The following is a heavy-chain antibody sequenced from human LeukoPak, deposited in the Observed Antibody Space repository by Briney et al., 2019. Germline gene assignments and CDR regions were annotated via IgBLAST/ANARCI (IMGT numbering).Heavy chain of an antibody. J-gene: IGHJ5*02. CDR1: GCTDSSNY. Sequence: PGGSLRLSCAGSGCTDSSNYMSWVRQAPGKGLEWVSVIYSGGSTYYADSVKGRFTISRDNSKNTLYLQMNSLRAEDTAVYYCAREIRDSYGYNWFDPWGQGTLVTVSS. D-gene: IGHD5-18*01. CDR2: IYSGGST. V-gene: IGHV3-53*01. CDR3: AREIRDSYGYNWFDP.